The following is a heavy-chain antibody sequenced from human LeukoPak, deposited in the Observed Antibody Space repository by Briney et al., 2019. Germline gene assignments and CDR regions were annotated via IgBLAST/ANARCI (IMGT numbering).Heavy chain of an antibody. V-gene: IGHV4-34*01. J-gene: IGHJ5*02. Sequence: SETLSLTCAVYGGSFSGYYWSWIRQPPGKGLEWIGEINHSGSTNYHPSLKSRVTISVDTSKNQFSLKLSSVTAADTAVYYCARVSGYYDILTGYNWLDPWGQGTLVTVSS. CDR2: INHSGST. D-gene: IGHD3-9*01. CDR3: ARVSGYYDILTGYNWLDP. CDR1: GGSFSGYY.